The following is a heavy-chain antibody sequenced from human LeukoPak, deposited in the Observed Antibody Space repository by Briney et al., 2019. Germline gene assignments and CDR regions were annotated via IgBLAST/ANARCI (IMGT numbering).Heavy chain of an antibody. V-gene: IGHV3-21*01. D-gene: IGHD3-10*01. CDR2: ISSSSSYI. CDR1: GFTFSSYG. CDR3: ARSGHVGSSDY. J-gene: IGHJ4*02. Sequence: GGSLRLSCAASGFTFSSYGMHWVRQAPGKGPEWVSSISSSSSYIYYADSVKGRFTISRDNAKNSLYLQMNSLRAEDTAVYYCARSGHVGSSDYWGQGTLVTVSS.